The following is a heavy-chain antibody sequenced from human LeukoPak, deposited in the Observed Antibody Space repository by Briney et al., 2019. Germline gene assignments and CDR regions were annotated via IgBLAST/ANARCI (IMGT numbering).Heavy chain of an antibody. CDR3: ARGPRITGTTFLKNWFDP. D-gene: IGHD1-7*01. CDR2: INHSGST. CDR1: GGCFSGDY. J-gene: IGHJ5*02. Sequence: PSETRSLTCAVYGGCFSGDYWSLIRQPPGKGLDWIGEINHSGSTNYNPSPKSRVTISVDTSKNQFSLKLSSVTAADTAVYYCARGPRITGTTFLKNWFDPWGQGTLVTVSS. V-gene: IGHV4-34*01.